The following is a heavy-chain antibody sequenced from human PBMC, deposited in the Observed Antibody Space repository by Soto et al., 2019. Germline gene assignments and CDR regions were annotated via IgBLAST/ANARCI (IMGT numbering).Heavy chain of an antibody. CDR2: IYSGGST. Sequence: EVQLVESGGGLVQPGGSLRLSCVLSGFTVSNNYMSWVRQAPGKGLEWVSVIYSGGSTSYINSVKGRFTISRDNSKNTVYLQMNSLRAEDTAVYYCARPDTVRGVSYWGQGTLVTVSS. D-gene: IGHD3-10*01. CDR3: ARPDTVRGVSY. V-gene: IGHV3-66*01. CDR1: GFTVSNNY. J-gene: IGHJ4*02.